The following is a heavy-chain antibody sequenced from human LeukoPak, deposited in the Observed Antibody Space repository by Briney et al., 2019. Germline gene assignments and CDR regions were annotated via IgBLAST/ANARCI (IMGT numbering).Heavy chain of an antibody. CDR3: ARGESSGYYLNYFDY. D-gene: IGHD3-22*01. CDR2: ISSNGGST. CDR1: GFTFSSYA. V-gene: IGHV3-64*01. J-gene: IGHJ4*02. Sequence: GGSLRLSCAASGFTFSSYAMHWVRQAPGKGLEYVSAISSNGGSTYYANSVKGRFTISRDNAKNTLYLQMNSLRAEDTAVYYCARGESSGYYLNYFDYWGQGTLVTVSS.